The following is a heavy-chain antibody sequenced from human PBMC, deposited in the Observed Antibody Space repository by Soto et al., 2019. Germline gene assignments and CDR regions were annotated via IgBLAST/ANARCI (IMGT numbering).Heavy chain of an antibody. CDR2: IIPIFGTA. CDR3: ARDYYDSSPRPYYYYGMDV. Sequence: ASVKVSCKASGGTFSSYAISWVRQAPGQGLEWMGGIIPIFGTANYAQKFQGRVTITADESTSTAYMELSSLRSEDTAVYYCARDYYDSSPRPYYYYGMDVWGQGTTVTVSS. D-gene: IGHD3-22*01. V-gene: IGHV1-69*13. CDR1: GGTFSSYA. J-gene: IGHJ6*02.